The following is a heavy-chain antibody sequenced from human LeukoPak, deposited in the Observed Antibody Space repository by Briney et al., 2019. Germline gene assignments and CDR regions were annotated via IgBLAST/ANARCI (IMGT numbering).Heavy chain of an antibody. V-gene: IGHV3-23*01. CDR1: GFSFSSHG. J-gene: IGHJ4*02. CDR2: ISGRGNSK. Sequence: GGSLRLSCEASGFSFSSHGMGWVRQAPGMGLEWVSLISGRGNSKDYADSVKGRFTISRDNSKNTLYLQMNSLRAEDTAVYYCAKGHSSGWSFDYWGQGTLVTVSS. CDR3: AKGHSSGWSFDY. D-gene: IGHD6-19*01.